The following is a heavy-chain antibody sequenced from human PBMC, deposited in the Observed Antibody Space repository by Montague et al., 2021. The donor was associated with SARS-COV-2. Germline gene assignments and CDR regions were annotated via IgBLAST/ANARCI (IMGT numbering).Heavy chain of an antibody. CDR2: IDSLGTGT. Sequence: SLRLSCATFGFSFINHGMSWVRQAPGKGLEWVSAIDSLGTGTYYAESVKGRFTISRDNADATLSLQMNSLRAEDTAVYYCARVMATISGKDVNDYWGQGTLVTVSS. D-gene: IGHD5-24*01. V-gene: IGHV3-23*01. J-gene: IGHJ4*02. CDR1: GFSFINHG. CDR3: ARVMATISGKDVNDY.